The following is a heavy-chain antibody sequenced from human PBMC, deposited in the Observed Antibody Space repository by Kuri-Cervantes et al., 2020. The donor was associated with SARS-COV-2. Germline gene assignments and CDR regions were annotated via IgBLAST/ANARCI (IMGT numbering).Heavy chain of an antibody. CDR1: GSTFIGSD. CDR2: IVVGSGNT. CDR3: APFYYRSINNWSDP. Sequence: SVKISCKASGSTFIGSDIQWVRQARGQRLEWIGWIVVGSGNTDYAREFQERVTITRDMSTTTVYMELSGLRSDDTAMYYCAPFYYRSINNWSDPWGQGTQVTVSS. J-gene: IGHJ5*02. V-gene: IGHV1-58*02. D-gene: IGHD3-10*01.